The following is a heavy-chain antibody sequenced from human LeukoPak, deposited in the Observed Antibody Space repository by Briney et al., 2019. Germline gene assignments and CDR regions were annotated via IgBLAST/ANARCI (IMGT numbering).Heavy chain of an antibody. D-gene: IGHD4-17*01. J-gene: IGHJ2*01. CDR1: WLSLSTRGVG. CDR2: IYWADDE. Sequence: SGPTLVNSTQTLTLTCTFSWLSLSTRGVGVGLIRQPPGKALEWLALIYWADDERYSPSLKSKLTITKDTSQNQVVLTMTHIGPVDTATYSWAHSRAYGAWGWYFDLWGRGTLVTVSS. CDR3: AHSRAYGAWGWYFDL. V-gene: IGHV2-5*02.